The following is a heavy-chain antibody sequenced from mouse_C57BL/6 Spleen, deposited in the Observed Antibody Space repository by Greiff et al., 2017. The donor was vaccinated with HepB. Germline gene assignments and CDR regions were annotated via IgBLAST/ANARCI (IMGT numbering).Heavy chain of an antibody. Sequence: QVQLQQPGAELVKPGASVKLSCKASGYTFTSYWMQWVKQRPGQGLEWIGEIDPSDSYTNYNQKFKGKATLTVDKSSSTAYMQLSSLTSEDSAVYYCARGGNYAYAMDYWGQGTSVTVSS. J-gene: IGHJ4*01. D-gene: IGHD2-1*01. V-gene: IGHV1-50*01. CDR3: ARGGNYAYAMDY. CDR1: GYTFTSYW. CDR2: IDPSDSYT.